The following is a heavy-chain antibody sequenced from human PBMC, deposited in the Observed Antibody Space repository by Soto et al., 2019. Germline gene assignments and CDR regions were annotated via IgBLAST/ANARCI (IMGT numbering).Heavy chain of an antibody. CDR2: IYHTGST. Sequence: PSETLSLTCTVSGGSVSDDNYYWSWIRQPPGKRLEWIGYIYHTGSTNFNPSLKSRVTMSVDTSKNQFSLTLNSVTAADTAVYYCARGNWKGDYWGQGTLVT. CDR1: GGSVSDDNYY. V-gene: IGHV4-61*01. D-gene: IGHD1-20*01. CDR3: ARGNWKGDY. J-gene: IGHJ4*02.